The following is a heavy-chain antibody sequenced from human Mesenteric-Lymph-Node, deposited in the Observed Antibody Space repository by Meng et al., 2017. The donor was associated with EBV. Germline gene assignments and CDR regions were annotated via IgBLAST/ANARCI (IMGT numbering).Heavy chain of an antibody. V-gene: IGHV4-34*01. CDR2: INHSGST. Sequence: VKLQQWGAGMLKPSETLSLTCAVYGGSFSGYYWSWIRQPPGKGLEWIGEINHSGSTNYNPSLKSRVTISVDTSKNQFSLKLSSVTAADTAVYYCARVSLIWGGATLWGQGTLVTVSS. CDR3: ARVSLIWGGATL. CDR1: GGSFSGYY. J-gene: IGHJ4*02. D-gene: IGHD3-16*01.